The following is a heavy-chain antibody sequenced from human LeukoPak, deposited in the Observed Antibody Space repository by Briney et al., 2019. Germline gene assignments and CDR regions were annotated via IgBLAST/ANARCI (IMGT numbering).Heavy chain of an antibody. CDR2: VWYDGNRK. CDR3: AKAGVTRGYYYYMDV. Sequence: GGSLRLSCAASGFTFSSYSMNWVRQAPGKGLEWVTLVWYDGNRKYYADSVKGRFTISRDNSKNTPYLQMNSLRAEDTAVYYCAKAGVTRGYYYYMDVWGKGTTVTISS. CDR1: GFTFSSYS. J-gene: IGHJ6*03. D-gene: IGHD1-14*01. V-gene: IGHV3-33*06.